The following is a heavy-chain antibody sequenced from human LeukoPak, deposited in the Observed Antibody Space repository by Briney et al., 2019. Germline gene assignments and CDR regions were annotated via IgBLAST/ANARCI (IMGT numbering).Heavy chain of an antibody. CDR2: IYYSGRT. J-gene: IGHJ3*02. V-gene: IGHV4-59*01. Sequence: PSETLSLTCTVSGGSISSYYWSWVRPPPGKGLEWIGYIYYSGRTSYNLSLKSRVTISVNTSKHQFSLKLSSVTAADTAAYYCANLHYGCQSDGAFDIWGQGTMVTVSS. D-gene: IGHD4-17*01. CDR1: GGSISSYY. CDR3: ANLHYGCQSDGAFDI.